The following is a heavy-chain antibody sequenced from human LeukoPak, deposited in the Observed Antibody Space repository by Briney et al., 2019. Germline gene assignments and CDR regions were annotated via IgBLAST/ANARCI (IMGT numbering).Heavy chain of an antibody. D-gene: IGHD2-8*01. Sequence: GGSLRLSCAASGFTFSVYEMNWVRQAQGRGPEGVSYISASGSTEKYADSVKGRFTISRDNAKSSLYLQMNSLRVEDTAVYYCARGRGNDIWGQGTLVAVSS. V-gene: IGHV3-48*03. J-gene: IGHJ4*02. CDR3: ARGRGNDI. CDR1: GFTFSVYE. CDR2: ISASGSTE.